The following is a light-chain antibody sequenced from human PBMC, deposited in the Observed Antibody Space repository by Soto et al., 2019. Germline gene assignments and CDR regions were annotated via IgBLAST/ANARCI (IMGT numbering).Light chain of an antibody. CDR1: SSDVGGYNY. CDR2: DVS. V-gene: IGLV2-14*01. J-gene: IGLJ2*01. Sequence: QSALTQPASVSGSPGQSITISCTGTSSDVGGYNYVSWYQQHPGKAPKLMIYDVSNRPSGVANRFSGSKSGNTASLIISGLHAEDEADNYFSSYTSSSTLVFGGGTKLTVL. CDR3: SSYTSSSTLV.